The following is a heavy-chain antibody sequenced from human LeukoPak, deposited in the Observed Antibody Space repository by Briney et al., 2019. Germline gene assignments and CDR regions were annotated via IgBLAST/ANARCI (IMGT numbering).Heavy chain of an antibody. Sequence: GGSLRLSCAASGFTFDDYGMSWVRQAPGKGLEWVSGINWNGGSTGYADSVKGRFTISRDNAKNSLYLQMNSLRAEDTALYYCARGGSYYDILTGYYSLSPFDYWGQGTLVTVSS. CDR1: GFTFDDYG. D-gene: IGHD3-9*01. V-gene: IGHV3-20*04. CDR2: INWNGGST. J-gene: IGHJ4*02. CDR3: ARGGSYYDILTGYYSLSPFDY.